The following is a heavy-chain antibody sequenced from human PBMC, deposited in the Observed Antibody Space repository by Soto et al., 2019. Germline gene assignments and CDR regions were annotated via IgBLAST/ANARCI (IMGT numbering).Heavy chain of an antibody. Sequence: QVQLQESGPGLVKPSQTLSLTCTVSGGSISSGGYYWSWIRQHPGKGLEWIGYIYYSGSTYYNPSLKRRVTISVETSKNQFSLKLSSVTAADTAVYYCARGYYYDSSGYFYFDYWGQGTLVTVSS. D-gene: IGHD3-22*01. CDR3: ARGYYYDSSGYFYFDY. CDR2: IYYSGST. J-gene: IGHJ4*02. CDR1: GGSISSGGYY. V-gene: IGHV4-31*03.